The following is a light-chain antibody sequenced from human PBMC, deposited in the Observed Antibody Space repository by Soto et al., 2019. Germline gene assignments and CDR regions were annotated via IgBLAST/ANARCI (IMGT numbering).Light chain of an antibody. Sequence: EIVLTQSPGTLSLSPGEGATLSCRASHSVSSSYLAWYQQKPGQAPRLLIYGASSRATGIPDRFSGSGSGTDFTLTISRLEPEDFAVYYCQLYGSSPPKTFGQGTKVDIK. CDR2: GAS. V-gene: IGKV3-20*01. CDR1: HSVSSSY. CDR3: QLYGSSPPKT. J-gene: IGKJ1*01.